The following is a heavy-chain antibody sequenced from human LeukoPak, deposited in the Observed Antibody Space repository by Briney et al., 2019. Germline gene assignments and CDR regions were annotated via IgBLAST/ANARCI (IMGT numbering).Heavy chain of an antibody. CDR2: ISTSSSYI. Sequence: PGGSLRLSCAASGFIFSNAWMNWVRQAPGKGLEWVSSISTSSSYIYYADSVKGRFTISRDNAKNSLYLQMNSLRAEDTAVYYCASLTDIEAGAVRYWGQGTLVTVSS. D-gene: IGHD1-26*01. CDR1: GFIFSNAW. CDR3: ASLTDIEAGAVRY. V-gene: IGHV3-21*01. J-gene: IGHJ4*02.